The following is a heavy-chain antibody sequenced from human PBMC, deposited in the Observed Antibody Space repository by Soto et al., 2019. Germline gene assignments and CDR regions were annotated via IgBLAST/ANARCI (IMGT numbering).Heavy chain of an antibody. V-gene: IGHV1-69*01. J-gene: IGHJ6*02. D-gene: IGHD2-2*01. CDR2: IIPIFGTA. CDR1: GGTFSSYA. Sequence: QVQLVQSGAEVKKPGSSVKVSCKASGGTFSSYAISWVRQAPGQGLEWMGGIIPIFGTANYAQKFQGRVTITADESTSTAYMELSSLRSEDTAVYYCARLLLGYCSSTSCYYYYGMDVWDQGTTVTVSS. CDR3: ARLLLGYCSSTSCYYYYGMDV.